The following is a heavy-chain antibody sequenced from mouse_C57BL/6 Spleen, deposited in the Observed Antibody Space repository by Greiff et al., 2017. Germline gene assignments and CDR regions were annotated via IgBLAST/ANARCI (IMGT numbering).Heavy chain of an antibody. CDR1: GYAFSSYW. D-gene: IGHD4-1*01. CDR3: AREVLGLYAMDY. V-gene: IGHV1-80*01. CDR2: IYPGDGDT. Sequence: QVQLQQSGAELVKPGASVKISCKASGYAFSSYWMNWVKQRPGKGLEWIGQIYPGDGDTNYNGKFKGKATLTADKSSSTAYMQLSSLTSEDSAVYFCAREVLGLYAMDYWGQGTSVTVSS. J-gene: IGHJ4*01.